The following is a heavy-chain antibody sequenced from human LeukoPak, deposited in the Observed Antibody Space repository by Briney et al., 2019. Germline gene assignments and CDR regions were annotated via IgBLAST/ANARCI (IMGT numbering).Heavy chain of an antibody. Sequence: SETLSLTCTVSGGSISGYYWSWIRQPPGRGLEWIGYIYSSGSANYNPSLKSRVTISVDTSKNQFSLKLSSVTAADTAVYYCARDRGPIVVVPAAMVGLWYFDLWGRGTLVTVSS. CDR2: IYSSGSA. CDR3: ARDRGPIVVVPAAMVGLWYFDL. V-gene: IGHV4-59*01. J-gene: IGHJ2*01. D-gene: IGHD2-2*01. CDR1: GGSISGYY.